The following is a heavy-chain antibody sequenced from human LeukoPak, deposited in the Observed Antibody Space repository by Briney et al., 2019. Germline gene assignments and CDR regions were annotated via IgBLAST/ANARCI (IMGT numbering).Heavy chain of an antibody. Sequence: GGSLRLSCAASGLTFSSYAMSWVRQAPGKGLEWVSDISGSGGSTYYADSVKGRFTISRDNSKNTMYLQMNSLRAEDTAVYYCAKRIQSAMAMGYWGQGTLVTVSS. CDR3: AKRIQSAMAMGY. D-gene: IGHD5-18*01. CDR1: GLTFSSYA. CDR2: ISGSGGST. V-gene: IGHV3-23*01. J-gene: IGHJ4*02.